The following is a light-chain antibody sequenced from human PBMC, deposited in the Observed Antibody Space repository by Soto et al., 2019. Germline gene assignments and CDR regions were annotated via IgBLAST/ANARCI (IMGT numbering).Light chain of an antibody. V-gene: IGLV2-14*01. CDR2: QVS. Sequence: QSVLTQPASVSGSPGQSITISCTGTSSDVGGYYYVSWYQHHPGKAPKLMIYQVSNRPSGVSNRFSGSKSGNTASLTISGLQAEDEADYYCASWDVSLSGLYVFGAGTKVTVL. J-gene: IGLJ1*01. CDR1: SSDVGGYYY. CDR3: ASWDVSLSGLYV.